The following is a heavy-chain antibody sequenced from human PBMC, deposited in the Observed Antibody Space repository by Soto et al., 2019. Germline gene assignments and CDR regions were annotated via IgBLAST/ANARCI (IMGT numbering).Heavy chain of an antibody. V-gene: IGHV3-30-3*01. CDR3: AKDGDWYDFSTGYYSRGNYFDY. Sequence: QVQLVESGGGVVQPGRSLRLSCAASGFTFSTYAMYWVRQAPGKGLEWVAVISYDGSNKYSADSVKGRFTISRDNSKNTLYLQMNSLRAEDTAMYYCAKDGDWYDFSTGYYSRGNYFDYWGQGTLVTVSS. J-gene: IGHJ4*02. D-gene: IGHD3-3*01. CDR1: GFTFSTYA. CDR2: ISYDGSNK.